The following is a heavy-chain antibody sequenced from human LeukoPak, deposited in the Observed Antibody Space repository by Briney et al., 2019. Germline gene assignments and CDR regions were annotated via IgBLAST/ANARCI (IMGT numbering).Heavy chain of an antibody. CDR2: IIPIFGTA. Sequence: ASVKVSCKASGGTFSSYAISWVRQAPGQGLEWMGGIIPIFGTANYAQKFQGRVTITADKSTSTAYMELSSLRSEDTAVYYCARSRGYSYGPHYFDYWGQGTLVTVSS. J-gene: IGHJ4*02. D-gene: IGHD5-18*01. CDR1: GGTFSSYA. CDR3: ARSRGYSYGPHYFDY. V-gene: IGHV1-69*06.